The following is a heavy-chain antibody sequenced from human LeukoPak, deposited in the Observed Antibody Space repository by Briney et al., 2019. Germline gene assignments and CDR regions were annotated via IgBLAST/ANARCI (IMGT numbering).Heavy chain of an antibody. V-gene: IGHV1-18*04. J-gene: IGHJ3*02. Sequence: ASVKVSCKASGYTFTGYYMHWVRQAPGQGLEWMGWISAYNGNTNYAQKLQGRVTMTTDTSTSTAYMELRSLRSDDTAVYYCARDRGNYYDSSGYLHDAFDIWGQGTMVTVSS. CDR1: GYTFTGYY. D-gene: IGHD3-22*01. CDR3: ARDRGNYYDSSGYLHDAFDI. CDR2: ISAYNGNT.